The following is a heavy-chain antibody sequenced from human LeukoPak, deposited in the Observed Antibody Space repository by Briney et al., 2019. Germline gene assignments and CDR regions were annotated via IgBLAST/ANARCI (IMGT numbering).Heavy chain of an antibody. Sequence: PGGSLRLSCAASGFTFSSYSMNWVRQAPGKGLEWIGRIYTSGSTNYNPSLKSRVTMSVDTSKNQFSLKLSSVTAADTAVYYCARDRYCSSTSCYPFTWFDPWGQGTLVTVSS. D-gene: IGHD2-2*01. CDR1: GFTFSSYS. J-gene: IGHJ5*02. CDR3: ARDRYCSSTSCYPFTWFDP. V-gene: IGHV4-4*07. CDR2: IYTSGST.